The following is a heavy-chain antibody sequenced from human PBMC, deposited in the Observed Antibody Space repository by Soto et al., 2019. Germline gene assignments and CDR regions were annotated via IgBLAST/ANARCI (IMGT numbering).Heavy chain of an antibody. V-gene: IGHV3-30-3*01. CDR3: ASDRVYYEDNSGYSNFDY. CDR1: GFTFSNYA. J-gene: IGHJ4*02. CDR2: VSYDGSKQ. Sequence: QVQLVESGGGVVKPGRSLRVCCAASGFTFSNYAMNWVRQAQGKGLEWVAVVSYDGSKQVYADSVEGRFTISRDRPKSTLYLHMANLRDEDTAVSYCASDRVYYEDNSGYSNFDYWGQGTLVTVSS. D-gene: IGHD3-22*01.